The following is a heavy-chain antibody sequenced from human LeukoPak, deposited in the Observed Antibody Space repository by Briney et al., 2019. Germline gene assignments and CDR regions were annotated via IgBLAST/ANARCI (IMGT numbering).Heavy chain of an antibody. CDR3: ARGRNSGYDTVYYYYGMDV. D-gene: IGHD5-12*01. V-gene: IGHV1-69*13. J-gene: IGHJ6*02. CDR1: GGTFSSYA. CDR2: IIPIFGTA. Sequence: SVKVSCKASGGTFSSYAISWVRQAPGQGLEWMGGIIPIFGTANYAQKFQGRVTITADESTSTAYMEQSSLRSEDTAVYYCARGRNSGYDTVYYYYGMDVWGQGTTVTVSS.